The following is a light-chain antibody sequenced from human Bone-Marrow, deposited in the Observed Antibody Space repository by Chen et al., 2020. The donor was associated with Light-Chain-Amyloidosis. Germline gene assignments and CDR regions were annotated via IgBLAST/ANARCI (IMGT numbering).Light chain of an antibody. J-gene: IGLJ3*02. CDR1: NIGSTS. CDR3: QVWDSSSDRPV. Sequence: SYVLTPPSSVSVAPGQTATIACGGNNIGSTSVHWYQQTPGQAPLLVGYDDSDRPSGIPERLSGSNSGNTATLTISRLEAGDEADYYCQVWDSSSDRPVFGGGTKLTVL. CDR2: DDS. V-gene: IGLV3-21*02.